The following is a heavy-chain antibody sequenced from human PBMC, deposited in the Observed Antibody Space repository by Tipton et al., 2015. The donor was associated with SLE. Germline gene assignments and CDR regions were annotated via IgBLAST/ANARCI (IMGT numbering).Heavy chain of an antibody. J-gene: IGHJ4*02. Sequence: GLVKPSETLSLTCTVSGDSINSSPYYWAWIRQPPGRGLEWIGTIYSSGSTYYNPSLRSRVTISVDTSKNQFSLELTSLTAADTALFYCATYSWGANYPFDYWGRGTLVTVSS. CDR1: GDSINSSPYY. D-gene: IGHD4/OR15-4a*01. CDR3: ATYSWGANYPFDY. V-gene: IGHV4-39*07. CDR2: IYSSGST.